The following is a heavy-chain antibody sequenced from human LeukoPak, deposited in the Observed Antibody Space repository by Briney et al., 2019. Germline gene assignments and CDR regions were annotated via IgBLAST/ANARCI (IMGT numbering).Heavy chain of an antibody. J-gene: IGHJ4*02. CDR1: GFTFSSYE. Sequence: HPGGSLRLSRAASGFTFSSYEMNWVRQAPGKGLEWVSYISSSGSTMYYTDSVKGRFTISRDNAKDSLYLQMNSLRAEDTAVYYCARDPGSGYEEHFDYWGQGTLVTVSS. D-gene: IGHD5-12*01. CDR2: ISSSGSTM. V-gene: IGHV3-48*03. CDR3: ARDPGSGYEEHFDY.